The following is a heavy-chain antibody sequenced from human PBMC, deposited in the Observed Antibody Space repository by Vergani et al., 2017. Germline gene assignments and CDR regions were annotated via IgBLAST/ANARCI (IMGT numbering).Heavy chain of an antibody. D-gene: IGHD5-18*01. CDR1: GFTFDDYA. Sequence: EVQLVESGGGLVQPGRSLRLSCAASGFTFDDYAMHWVRQAPGKGLEWVSGISWNSGSIGYADSVKGRFTISRDNAKNSLYLQMNSLRAEDTALYYCARDERDTAMAFDYWGQGTLVTVSS. CDR2: ISWNSGSI. V-gene: IGHV3-9*01. CDR3: ARDERDTAMAFDY. J-gene: IGHJ4*02.